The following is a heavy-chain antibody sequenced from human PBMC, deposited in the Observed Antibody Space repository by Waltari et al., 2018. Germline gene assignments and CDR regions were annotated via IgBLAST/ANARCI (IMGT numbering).Heavy chain of an antibody. CDR2: IYPGDSDT. V-gene: IGHV5-51*01. J-gene: IGHJ3*02. CDR3: ARRAGGDGAFDI. CDR1: GYTFPSYW. Sequence: EVQLLQSGAEVTMPGESLKISFKGSGYTFPSYWIALVRQMPGKGLEWMGIIYPGDSDTRYSPSFQGQVTISADKSISTAYLQWSSLKASDTAMYYCARRAGGDGAFDIWGQGTMVTVSS. D-gene: IGHD3-10*01.